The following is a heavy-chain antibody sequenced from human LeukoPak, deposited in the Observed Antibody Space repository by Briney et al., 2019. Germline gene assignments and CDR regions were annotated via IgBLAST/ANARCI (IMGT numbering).Heavy chain of an antibody. Sequence: GGSLRLSCAVSGFTVTTNYMSWVRQAPGKGLEWVSAISGSGGSTYYADSVKGRFTISRDNSKNTLYLQMNSLRAEDTAVYYCAKAVHSRYDFWSGYLDYWGQGSLVTVSS. CDR2: ISGSGGST. CDR1: GFTVTTNY. D-gene: IGHD3-3*01. CDR3: AKAVHSRYDFWSGYLDY. J-gene: IGHJ4*02. V-gene: IGHV3-23*01.